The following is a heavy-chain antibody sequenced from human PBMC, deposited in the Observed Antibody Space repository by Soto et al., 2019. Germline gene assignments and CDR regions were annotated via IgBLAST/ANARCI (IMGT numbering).Heavy chain of an antibody. V-gene: IGHV4-30-2*01. Sequence: LSLTCAVSGGSISSGGYSWSWIRQPPGKGLEWIGYIYHSGSTYYNPSLKSRVTISVDRSKNQFSLKLSSVTAADTAVYYCARGDYDFWSGSFYGMDVWGQGTTVTVSS. CDR2: IYHSGST. CDR1: GGSISSGGYS. J-gene: IGHJ6*02. D-gene: IGHD3-3*01. CDR3: ARGDYDFWSGSFYGMDV.